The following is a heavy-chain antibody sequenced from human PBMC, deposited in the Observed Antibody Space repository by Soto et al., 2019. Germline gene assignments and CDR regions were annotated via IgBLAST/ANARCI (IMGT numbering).Heavy chain of an antibody. Sequence: QVQLVQSGAEVKKPGASVKVSCKASGYTFTNYDIHWVRQATGQGLEWMGWMNPDSGTTGQSKQFQGRVTMTRDTSIITAYMEMSSLRSEDTAVYYCARGRFRRTWFDPWGQGTLVTVSS. CDR1: GYTFTNYD. D-gene: IGHD3-16*01. CDR2: MNPDSGTT. J-gene: IGHJ5*02. CDR3: ARGRFRRTWFDP. V-gene: IGHV1-8*01.